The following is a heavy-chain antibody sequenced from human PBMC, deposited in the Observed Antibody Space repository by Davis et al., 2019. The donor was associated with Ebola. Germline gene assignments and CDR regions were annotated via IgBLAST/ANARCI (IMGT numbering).Heavy chain of an antibody. CDR3: ARSTGYYFDY. CDR2: IYYSGST. D-gene: IGHD4-11*01. Sequence: SETLSLTCTVSGGSISSYYWSWIRQPPGMRLEWIGYIYYSGSTNYNPSLKSRVTISVDTSKNQFSLKLSSVTAADTAVYYCARSTGYYFDYWGQGTLVTVSS. J-gene: IGHJ4*02. CDR1: GGSISSYY. V-gene: IGHV4-59*12.